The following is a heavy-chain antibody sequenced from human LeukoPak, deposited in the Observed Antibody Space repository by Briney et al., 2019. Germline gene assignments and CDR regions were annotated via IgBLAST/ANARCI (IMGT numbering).Heavy chain of an antibody. CDR3: VKGDYDILTGYYGLGY. CDR2: ISSNGGST. CDR1: GFTFSSYA. J-gene: IGHJ4*02. Sequence: SGGSLRLSCSASGFTFSSYAMHWVRQAPGKGLEYVSAISSNGGSTYYADSVKGRFAISRDNSKNTLYLQMSSLRAEDTAVYYCVKGDYDILTGYYGLGYWGQGTLVTVSS. V-gene: IGHV3-64D*06. D-gene: IGHD3-9*01.